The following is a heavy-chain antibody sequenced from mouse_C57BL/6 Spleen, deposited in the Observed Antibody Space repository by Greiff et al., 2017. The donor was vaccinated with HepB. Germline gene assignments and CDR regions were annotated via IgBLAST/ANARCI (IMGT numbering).Heavy chain of an antibody. CDR2: ISGGGGNT. CDR3: ARRRLPDAMDY. J-gene: IGHJ4*01. V-gene: IGHV5-9*01. Sequence: EVMLVESGGGLVKPGGSLKLSCAASGFTFSSYTMSWVRQTPEKRLEWVATISGGGGNTYYPDSVKGRFTISRDNAKNTLYLQMSSLRSEDTALYYCARRRLPDAMDYWGQGTSVTVSS. CDR1: GFTFSSYT.